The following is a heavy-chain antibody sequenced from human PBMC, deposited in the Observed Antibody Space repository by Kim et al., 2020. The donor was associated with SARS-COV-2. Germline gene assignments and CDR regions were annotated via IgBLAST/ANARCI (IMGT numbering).Heavy chain of an antibody. V-gene: IGHV1-18*01. D-gene: IGHD6-13*01. CDR3: ARGAAAGTWWFDP. Sequence: AQKLQDRVTMTTDTSTSTAYMELRSLRSDDTAVYYCARGAAAGTWWFDPWGQGTLVTVSS. J-gene: IGHJ5*02.